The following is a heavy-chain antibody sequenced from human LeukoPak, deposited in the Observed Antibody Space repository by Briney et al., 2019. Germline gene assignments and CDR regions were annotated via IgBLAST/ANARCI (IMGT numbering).Heavy chain of an antibody. CDR1: GFTFSSYA. CDR3: AKRILPGGGTNSFDF. V-gene: IGHV3-23*01. CDR2: ISGSGNST. J-gene: IGHJ4*02. Sequence: GGSLRLSCAASGFTFSSYAMSWVRQAPGKGLEWVSAISGSGNSTYYPASVKGRFTISRDNSKSTLYLKMNSLRAEDTAVYYCAKRILPGGGTNSFDFWGQGTLVTVSS. D-gene: IGHD3-16*01.